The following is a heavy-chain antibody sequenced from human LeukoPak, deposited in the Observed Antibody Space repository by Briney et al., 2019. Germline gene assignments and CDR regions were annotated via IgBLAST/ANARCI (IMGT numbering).Heavy chain of an antibody. CDR3: AKIAAAGTDY. J-gene: IGHJ4*02. Sequence: GRSLRLSCAASGFTFSSYGMHWVRQAPGKGQEWVAVISYDGSNKYYADSVKGRFTISRDNSKNTLYLQMNSLRAEDTAVYYCAKIAAAGTDYWGQGTLVTVSS. V-gene: IGHV3-30*18. CDR1: GFTFSSYG. D-gene: IGHD6-13*01. CDR2: ISYDGSNK.